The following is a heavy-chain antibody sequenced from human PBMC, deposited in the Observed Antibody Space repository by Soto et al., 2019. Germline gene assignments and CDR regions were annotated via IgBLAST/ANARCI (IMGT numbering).Heavy chain of an antibody. CDR3: ARGRGQLASNWFDP. Sequence: SETLSLTCTVSGGSISSGGYYWSWIRQHPGKGMEWIGYIYYSGSTYYNPSLKSRVTISVDTSKNQFSLKLSSVTAADTAVYYCARGRGQLASNWFDPWGQGTLVTVSS. D-gene: IGHD6-6*01. CDR2: IYYSGST. J-gene: IGHJ5*02. CDR1: GGSISSGGYY. V-gene: IGHV4-31*03.